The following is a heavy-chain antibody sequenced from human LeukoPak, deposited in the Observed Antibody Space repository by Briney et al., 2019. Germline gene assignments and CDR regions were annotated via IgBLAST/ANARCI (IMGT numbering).Heavy chain of an antibody. D-gene: IGHD5-12*01. CDR1: GFTFSSYW. J-gene: IGHJ4*02. V-gene: IGHV3-7*01. Sequence: GGSLRLSCAASGFTFSSYWMSWVRQAPGKGLEWLANIKQDGSEEYYVDSVKGRFTISRDNAKNLVYLQMNSLRAEDTAVYFCTRDSPPRYSGYDRVYWGQGTLVTVSS. CDR2: IKQDGSEE. CDR3: TRDSPPRYSGYDRVY.